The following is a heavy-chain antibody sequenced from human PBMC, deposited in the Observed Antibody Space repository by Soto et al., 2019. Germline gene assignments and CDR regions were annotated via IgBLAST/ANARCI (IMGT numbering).Heavy chain of an antibody. CDR2: ISTSGSTV. CDR1: RLSFSFDE. D-gene: IGHD5-12*01. J-gene: IGHJ4*02. Sequence: LSCSASRLSFSFDELHWFRQAPGKGLEWVSYISTSGSTVYYADSVKGRFTVSRDNTRNSLYLQMDRLRDEDTALYYCVRYCGTTLCNGVATRTFDYWGQGTLVTVSS. CDR3: VRYCGTTLCNGVATRTFDY. V-gene: IGHV3-48*03.